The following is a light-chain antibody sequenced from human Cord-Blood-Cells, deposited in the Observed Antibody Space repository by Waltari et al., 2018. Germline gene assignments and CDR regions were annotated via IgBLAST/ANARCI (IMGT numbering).Light chain of an antibody. Sequence: SYELTQPPSVSVSPGQTASITCSGDKLGDKYACWYQQKPGQSPVLVIYQDSKRPSGIPERFSGSNSGNTGTVTISGTQAMDEADYYCQAWDSSTVVFGGGTKLTVL. J-gene: IGLJ2*01. V-gene: IGLV3-1*01. CDR3: QAWDSSTVV. CDR1: KLGDKY. CDR2: QDS.